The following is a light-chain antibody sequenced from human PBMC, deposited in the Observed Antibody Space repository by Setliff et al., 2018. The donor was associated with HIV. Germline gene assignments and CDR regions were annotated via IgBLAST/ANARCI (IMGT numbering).Light chain of an antibody. J-gene: IGLJ1*01. Sequence: QSALTQPASVSGSPGQTITISCTGTSSDVGTYDYVSWYQQHPGKAPKLMIYEVSNRPSGVSNRFSGPKSGNTAPLTVSGLQAGDEADYYCSSYSTSGTLFGTGTKVTVL. CDR1: SSDVGTYDY. V-gene: IGLV2-14*01. CDR3: SSYSTSGTL. CDR2: EVS.